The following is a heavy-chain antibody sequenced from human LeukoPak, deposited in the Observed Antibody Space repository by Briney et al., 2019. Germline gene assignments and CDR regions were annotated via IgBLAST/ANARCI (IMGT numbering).Heavy chain of an antibody. CDR2: LSSNGGST. D-gene: IGHD3-3*01. CDR3: AKHPNYDFWSGTHFDY. CDR1: GFTFSSYA. V-gene: IGHV3-64*01. J-gene: IGHJ4*02. Sequence: GGSLTLSCAASGFTFSSYAMHWVRQAPGKRLEYVSALSSNGGSTYYANSVKGRFTISRDNSKNTLYPQMGSLRAEDTAVYYCAKHPNYDFWSGTHFDYWGQGTLVTVSS.